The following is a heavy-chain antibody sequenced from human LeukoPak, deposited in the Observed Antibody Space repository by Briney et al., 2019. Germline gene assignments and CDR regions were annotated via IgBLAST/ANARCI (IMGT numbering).Heavy chain of an antibody. V-gene: IGHV1-18*01. Sequence: GASVKVSCKASGYTFTSYGISWVRQAPGQGLEWMGWISAYNGNTNYAQKLQGRVTMTTDTSTSTAYMELRSLRSDDTAVYYCARVLYSNFEDYFDFWGQGTLVTASS. D-gene: IGHD4-11*01. CDR1: GYTFTSYG. CDR2: ISAYNGNT. J-gene: IGHJ4*02. CDR3: ARVLYSNFEDYFDF.